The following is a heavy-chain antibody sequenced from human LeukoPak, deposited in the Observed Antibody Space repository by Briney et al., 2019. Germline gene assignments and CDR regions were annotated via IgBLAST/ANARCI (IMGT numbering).Heavy chain of an antibody. D-gene: IGHD1-1*01. CDR3: TKDYGLTGTGGSWLDP. V-gene: IGHV3-30*02. J-gene: IGHJ5*02. CDR1: GFTFRNYG. Sequence: GGSLRLSCVASGFTFRNYGMHWARQSPGKGLEWVAFLRYDGSNKYYADSVKGRFTISRDNSKNTLYLQMNSLRVEDTALYYCTKDYGLTGTGGSWLDPWGQGTLVTVSS. CDR2: LRYDGSNK.